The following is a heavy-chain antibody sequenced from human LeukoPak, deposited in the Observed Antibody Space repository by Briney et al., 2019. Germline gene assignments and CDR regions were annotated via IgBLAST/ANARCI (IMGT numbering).Heavy chain of an antibody. CDR2: INPNSGGT. CDR1: GYTFTGYY. D-gene: IGHD5-24*01. Sequence: ASVKVSCKASGYTFTGYYMHWVRQAPGQGLEWMGWINPNSGGTNYAQKFQGRVTMTRDTSISTAYMELSSLRSEDTAVYYCARIRGGYNDAYDIWGQGTMVTVSS. J-gene: IGHJ3*02. V-gene: IGHV1-2*02. CDR3: ARIRGGYNDAYDI.